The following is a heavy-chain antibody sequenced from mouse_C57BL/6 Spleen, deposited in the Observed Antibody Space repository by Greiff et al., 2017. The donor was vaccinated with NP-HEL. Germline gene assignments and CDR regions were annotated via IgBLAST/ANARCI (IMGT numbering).Heavy chain of an antibody. J-gene: IGHJ2*01. CDR3: TTRETTVVATDY. CDR1: GFNIKDYY. CDR2: IDPEDGDT. V-gene: IGHV14-1*01. D-gene: IGHD1-1*01. Sequence: EVKLQESGAELVRPGASVKLSCTASGFNIKDYYMHWVKQRPEQGLEWIGRIDPEDGDTEYAPKFQGKATMTADTSSNTAYLQLSSLTSEDTAVYYCTTRETTVVATDYWGQGTTLTVSS.